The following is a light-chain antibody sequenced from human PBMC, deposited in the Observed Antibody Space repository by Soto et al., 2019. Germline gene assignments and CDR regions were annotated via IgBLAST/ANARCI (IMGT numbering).Light chain of an antibody. CDR2: GAS. Sequence: IVLTQSPGTRSLSPGEGATLSCRASQSVSTNFFAWYQQKPGQAPRLLIYGASTRATGIPDRFSGSGSGTDFTLTISRLEPEDFAVYYCQQYGRTSWTFGQGTKVEIK. V-gene: IGKV3-20*01. J-gene: IGKJ1*01. CDR3: QQYGRTSWT. CDR1: QSVSTNF.